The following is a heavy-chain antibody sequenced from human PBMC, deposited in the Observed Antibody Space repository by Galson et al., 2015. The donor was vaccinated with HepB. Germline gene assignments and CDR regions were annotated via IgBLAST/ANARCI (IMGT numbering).Heavy chain of an antibody. J-gene: IGHJ4*02. CDR3: VSDRGSGFGGNDVPSCDY. D-gene: IGHD5-12*01. CDR1: GFRLTDHA. V-gene: IGHV3-48*01. CDR2: IGSDYTTI. Sequence: SLRLSGAASGFRLTDHALNWVRRAPGTGLEWAAYIGSDYTTIHYAGSVNGRFTISRDNGKNSVFLQMNSLRGDDTAVYYCVSDRGSGFGGNDVPSCDYWGRGSLVTVSP.